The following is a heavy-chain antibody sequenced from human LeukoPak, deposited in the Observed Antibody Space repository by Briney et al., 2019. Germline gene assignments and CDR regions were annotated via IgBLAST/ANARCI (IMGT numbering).Heavy chain of an antibody. V-gene: IGHV1-2*02. CDR2: INPNSGGT. D-gene: IGHD3-16*01. Sequence: GASVKVSCKASGYTFTGYYMHWVRQAPGQGLEWMGWINPNSGGTNYAQKSQGRVTMTRDTSISTAYMELSRLRSDDTAVYYCARDQAPRMITFGGPRRWFDPWGQGTLVTVSS. CDR3: ARDQAPRMITFGGPRRWFDP. J-gene: IGHJ5*02. CDR1: GYTFTGYY.